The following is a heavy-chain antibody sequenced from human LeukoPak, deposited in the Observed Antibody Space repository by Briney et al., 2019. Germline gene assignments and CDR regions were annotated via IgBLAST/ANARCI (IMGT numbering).Heavy chain of an antibody. CDR2: ISDTGDT. D-gene: IGHD2-8*02. CDR3: ARGGFPNTGGFYP. CDR1: GASINDYH. V-gene: IGHV4-59*12. J-gene: IGHJ5*02. Sequence: PSETLSLTCTVSGASINDYHWSWMRQPPEGGLEGISFISDTGDTNHNPSLKSRLTMSADTSKKQLSLKLTSVTAADTAVYYCARGGFPNTGGFYPWGQGILVIVSS.